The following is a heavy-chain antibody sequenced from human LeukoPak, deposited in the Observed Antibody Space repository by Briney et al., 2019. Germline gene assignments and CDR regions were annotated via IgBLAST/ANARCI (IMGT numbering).Heavy chain of an antibody. CDR3: AKAGYYDSSGDDAFDI. D-gene: IGHD3-22*01. Sequence: GGSLRLSCAASGFTFSSYAMSWVRQAPGKGLEWVSAISGSGGSTYYADSVKGRFTISRDNSKNTLYLQMNSLRAEDTAVYYCAKAGYYDSSGDDAFDIWGQGTMVTVSS. CDR1: GFTFSSYA. CDR2: ISGSGGST. J-gene: IGHJ3*02. V-gene: IGHV3-23*01.